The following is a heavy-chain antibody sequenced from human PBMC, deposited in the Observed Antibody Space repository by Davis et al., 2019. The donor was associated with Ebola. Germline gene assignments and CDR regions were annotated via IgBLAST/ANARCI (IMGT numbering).Heavy chain of an antibody. J-gene: IGHJ4*02. CDR3: ARDRDYYDSSGYYWNYFDY. V-gene: IGHV1-69*13. D-gene: IGHD3-22*01. CDR2: ILPIFGTA. CDR1: GGTFSSYA. Sequence: AASVKVSCKASGGTFSSYAISWVRQAPGQGLEWMGGILPIFGTANYAQKFQGRVRITADESTSTAYMELSSLRSEDTAVYYCARDRDYYDSSGYYWNYFDYWGQGTLVTVSS.